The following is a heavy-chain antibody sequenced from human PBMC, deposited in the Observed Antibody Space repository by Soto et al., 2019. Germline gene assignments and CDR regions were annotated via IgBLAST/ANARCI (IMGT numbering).Heavy chain of an antibody. CDR2: IIPMFAAS. J-gene: IGHJ4*02. CDR3: ARGGIVAVAAALSSYHDSTNYRFDS. CDR1: GGSFSDFA. D-gene: IGHD2-15*01. V-gene: IGHV1-69*01. Sequence: QVQLAQSGAEVRKPGSSVKVSCGASGGSFSDFAFSWVRQAPGQGLEWMGGIIPMFAASKYAQRFQDRATITAEESTNTVYLALSSLTSDYTATYYCARGGIVAVAAALSSYHDSTNYRFDSWGQGTRVPVSS.